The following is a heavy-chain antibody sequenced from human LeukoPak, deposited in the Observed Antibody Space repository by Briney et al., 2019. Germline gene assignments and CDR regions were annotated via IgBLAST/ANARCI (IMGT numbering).Heavy chain of an antibody. V-gene: IGHV3-30*02. D-gene: IGHD4-17*01. Sequence: GGSLRLSCAASGFTFSSYGMHWVRQAPGKGLEWVAFIRYDGGNKYYADSVKGRFTISRDNSKNTLYLQMNSLRAEDTAVYYCANGYGDYKNFDYWGQGTLVTVSS. CDR3: ANGYGDYKNFDY. CDR1: GFTFSSYG. J-gene: IGHJ4*02. CDR2: IRYDGGNK.